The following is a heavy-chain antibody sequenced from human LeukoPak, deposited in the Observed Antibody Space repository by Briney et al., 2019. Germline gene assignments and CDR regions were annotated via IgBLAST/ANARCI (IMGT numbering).Heavy chain of an antibody. CDR1: GFTFDDYA. V-gene: IGHV3-9*01. Sequence: GRSLRLSCAASGFTFDDYAMHWVRQAPGKGLEWVSGISRDSGSIGYADSVKGRFTISRDNAKNSLYLQMNSLRAEDTAVYYCAKDLAREDYGYYFDYWGQGTLVTVSS. J-gene: IGHJ4*02. CDR2: ISRDSGSI. CDR3: AKDLAREDYGYYFDY. D-gene: IGHD4-17*01.